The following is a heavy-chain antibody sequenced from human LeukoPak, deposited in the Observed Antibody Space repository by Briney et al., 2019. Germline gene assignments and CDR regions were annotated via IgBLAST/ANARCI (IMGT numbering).Heavy chain of an antibody. J-gene: IGHJ4*02. Sequence: PGGSLRPSCAASGFTFSSYWXXXXXXXXGKGXEWVANIKQXXXXXXXVDSXKXRXXXXRDNAKNSPYLQMNSLRAEDTAVYYCARGIGLGGQGTLVTVSS. CDR2: IKQXXXXX. V-gene: IGHV3-7*01. D-gene: IGHD3-10*01. CDR3: ARGIGL. CDR1: GFTFSSYW.